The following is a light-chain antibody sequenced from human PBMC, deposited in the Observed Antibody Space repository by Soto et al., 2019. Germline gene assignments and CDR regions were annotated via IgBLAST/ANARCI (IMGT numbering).Light chain of an antibody. J-gene: IGKJ5*01. CDR1: QSVSSY. CDR3: QQRSNWPLIT. V-gene: IGKV3-11*01. CDR2: DAS. Sequence: EIVLTQSPATLSLSPGERATLSCRASQSVSSYLAWYQQKPGQAPRLLIYDASNRATGIPARFSGSGSGTDFTVTISSLEPEDVAVYYCQQRSNWPLITVGQGTRLEIK.